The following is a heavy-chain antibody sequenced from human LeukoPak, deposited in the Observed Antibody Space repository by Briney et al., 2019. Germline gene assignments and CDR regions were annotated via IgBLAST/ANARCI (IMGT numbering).Heavy chain of an antibody. J-gene: IGHJ4*02. CDR1: GFMFDTYI. V-gene: IGHV3-48*01. CDR2: INSINAV. Sequence: GGSLRLSCAASGFMFDTYIMSWVRQAPGKGLEWISYINSINAVYYTDSVRGGFNISRDTAKNSLYLQMNSLRVEDTAMYYCARVSARGYDYWGRGTLVTVSS. CDR3: ARVSARGYDY. D-gene: IGHD5-18*01.